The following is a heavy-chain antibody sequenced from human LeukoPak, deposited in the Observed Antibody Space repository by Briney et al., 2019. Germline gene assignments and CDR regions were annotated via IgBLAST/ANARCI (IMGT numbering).Heavy chain of an antibody. CDR1: GGSISSYY. J-gene: IGHJ4*02. Sequence: SETLSLTCTVSGGSISSYYWSWIRQPPGKGPEWIGYIYYSGSTNYNPSLKSRVTISVDTSKNQFSLKLSSVTAADTAVYYCASSYDILTGYPPFDYWGQGTLVTVSS. D-gene: IGHD3-9*01. CDR2: IYYSGST. CDR3: ASSYDILTGYPPFDY. V-gene: IGHV4-59*01.